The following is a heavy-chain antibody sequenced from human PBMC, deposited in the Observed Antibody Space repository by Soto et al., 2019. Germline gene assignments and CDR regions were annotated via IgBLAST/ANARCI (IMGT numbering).Heavy chain of an antibody. CDR1: GYTFTSYG. V-gene: IGHV1-18*01. CDR2: ISAYNGNT. D-gene: IGHD3-10*01. CDR3: ARDLDDRWGGARYYYGMAV. J-gene: IGHJ6*02. Sequence: QVQLVQSGAEVKKPGASVKVSCKASGYTFTSYGISWVRQAPGQGLEWMGWISAYNGNTNYAQKLQGRVTMTTDTSTSTAYMELRRLRSDDTAVYYCARDLDDRWGGARYYYGMAVWGQGTTVTVPS.